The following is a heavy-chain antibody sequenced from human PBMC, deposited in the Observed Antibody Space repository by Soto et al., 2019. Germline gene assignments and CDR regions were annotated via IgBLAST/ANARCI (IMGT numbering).Heavy chain of an antibody. CDR1: GDSMTSDHY. D-gene: IGHD1-26*01. V-gene: IGHV4-38-2*02. CDR2: IYHSGSA. J-gene: IGHJ5*01. Sequence: QVQLQESGPGLVKPSETLSLTCIVSGDSMTSDHYWGWIRQPPGKGLEWIGTIYHSGSAYFTPSLKRRLSILLDTSKNSFSLSLTSVTVADTAVYFCAQGGGSGRILPFDSWGQGILVAVSP. CDR3: AQGGGSGRILPFDS.